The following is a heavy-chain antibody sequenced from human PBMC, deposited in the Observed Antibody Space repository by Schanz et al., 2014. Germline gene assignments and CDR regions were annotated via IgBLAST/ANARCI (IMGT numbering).Heavy chain of an antibody. CDR2: IWYDGSNK. Sequence: QVQLVESGGGVVQPGRSLRLSCAASGFTFSKYGMHWVRQAPGKGLEGVAVIWYDGSNKDYADSEKGRFIISRDNSKTTLDLQMNILRDEDTALSYCAKDMHKDYGGKPQAFDIWGQGTMVTVSS. CDR3: AKDMHKDYGGKPQAFDI. D-gene: IGHD4-17*01. V-gene: IGHV3-33*06. J-gene: IGHJ3*02. CDR1: GFTFSKYG.